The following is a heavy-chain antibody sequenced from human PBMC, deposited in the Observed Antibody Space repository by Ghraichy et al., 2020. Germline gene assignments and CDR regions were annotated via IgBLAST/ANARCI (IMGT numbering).Heavy chain of an antibody. V-gene: IGHV4-61*02. CDR2: IYSSGST. D-gene: IGHD6-19*01. J-gene: IGHJ4*02. Sequence: SETLSLTCTMSGVSISSGRYYWSWIRQSAGKGLEWIGRIYSSGSTNYNPSLKSRLIISVDTSKNQFSLKLSSVTAADTAVYYCATTFDSGWDRTLFDYWGQGTLVTVAS. CDR1: GVSISSGRYY. CDR3: ATTFDSGWDRTLFDY.